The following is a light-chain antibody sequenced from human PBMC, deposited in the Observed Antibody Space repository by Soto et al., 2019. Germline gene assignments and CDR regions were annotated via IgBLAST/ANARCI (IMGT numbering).Light chain of an antibody. CDR3: QQYNNWPPVFS. J-gene: IGKJ3*01. V-gene: IGKV3-15*01. CDR2: RAS. CDR1: QSISSN. Sequence: DIVMTQSPATLSVSPGQRATLSCRASQSISSNLAWYHQKPGQAPRLLIFRASTRDAGIPGRFSGSGSGTECTLTISSLQSGDAAVYYCQQYNNWPPVFSFGPGTNVDIK.